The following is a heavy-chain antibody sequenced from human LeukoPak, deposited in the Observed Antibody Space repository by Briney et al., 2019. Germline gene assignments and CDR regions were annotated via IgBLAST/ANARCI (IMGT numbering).Heavy chain of an antibody. Sequence: PGGSLRLSCAASGFTVSSNYMSWVRQAPGKGLEWVSVIYSGGSTYYADSVKGRFTISRDNSKNTLYLQMNSLRAEDTAAYYCAREAVVVAVDAFDIWGQGTMVTVSS. CDR1: GFTVSSNY. J-gene: IGHJ3*02. CDR3: AREAVVVAVDAFDI. D-gene: IGHD2-15*01. V-gene: IGHV3-53*01. CDR2: IYSGGST.